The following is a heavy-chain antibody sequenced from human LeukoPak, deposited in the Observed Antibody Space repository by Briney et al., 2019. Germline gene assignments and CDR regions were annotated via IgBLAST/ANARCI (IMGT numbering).Heavy chain of an antibody. D-gene: IGHD3-16*02. CDR2: IGGSGGTT. CDR1: GFTFTSFA. CDR3: AKDLRELSLYYYFDY. J-gene: IGHJ4*02. V-gene: IGHV3-23*01. Sequence: GGSLRLSCVASGFTFTSFAMSWVRQPPGKGLEWVSAIGGSGGTTYYADSVKGRFTISRDTSKSTSHLQMDSLRAEDTAVYYCAKDLRELSLYYYFDYWGQGTLVTVSS.